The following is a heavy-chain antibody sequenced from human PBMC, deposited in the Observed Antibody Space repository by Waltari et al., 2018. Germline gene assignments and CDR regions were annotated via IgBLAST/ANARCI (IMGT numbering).Heavy chain of an antibody. CDR1: GFIVSTNY. CDR2: IYNDGTK. J-gene: IGHJ4*02. CDR3: ATDGDGDCSLCLAQ. V-gene: IGHV3-53*01. Sequence: EVQLVESGGGVIQPGGSRRLSCAASGFIVSTNYMSWVRQAPGKGLEWVSVIYNDGTKLYADSVKGRFTVSRDNSKNMVHLQMDSLRAEDTAVYYCATDGDGDCSLCLAQWGQGTLVIVSS. D-gene: IGHD2-21*02.